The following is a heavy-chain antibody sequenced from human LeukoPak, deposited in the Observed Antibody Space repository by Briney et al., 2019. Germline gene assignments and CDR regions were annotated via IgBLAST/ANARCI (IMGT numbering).Heavy chain of an antibody. CDR3: AKALEYYDILTGYRKKKYYFDY. Sequence: GGSLRLSCAASGFTFSTYAMSWVHQAPGKGLEWVSVISGGGDSTYYADSVKGRFTISRDNSKNTLYLQMNSLRAEDTAVYYCAKALEYYDILTGYRKKKYYFDYWGQGTLVTVSS. V-gene: IGHV3-23*01. CDR1: GFTFSTYA. D-gene: IGHD3-9*01. CDR2: ISGGGDST. J-gene: IGHJ4*02.